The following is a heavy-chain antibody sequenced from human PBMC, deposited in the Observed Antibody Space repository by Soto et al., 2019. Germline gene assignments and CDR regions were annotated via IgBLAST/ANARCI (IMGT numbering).Heavy chain of an antibody. V-gene: IGHV3-74*01. CDR2: NNSDGSST. J-gene: IGHJ4*02. Sequence: LRLSCAASGFTFSSYWMHWVRQAPGKGLVWVSRNNSDGSSTNYADSVKGRFTISRDNAKNTLYLQMNRLRAEDTAVYYCARGSWNIDYWGQGTLVTVSS. CDR3: ARGSWNIDY. D-gene: IGHD6-13*01. CDR1: GFTFSSYW.